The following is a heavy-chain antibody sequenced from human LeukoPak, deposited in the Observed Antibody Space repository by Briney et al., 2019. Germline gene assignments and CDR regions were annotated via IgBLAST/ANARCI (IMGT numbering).Heavy chain of an antibody. V-gene: IGHV4-4*09. CDR3: ARVPLGYSGAYYFDY. Sequence: SETLSLTCTVSRGSISASIRSYYWSWLRQPPGKGLEWIGYISSSGSTNDNPSHRSRVTISVDTSKNQFFLNLSSVSAADTAVYYCARVPLGYSGAYYFDYWGPGTLVTVSP. CDR1: RGSISASIRSYY. CDR2: ISSSGST. D-gene: IGHD5-12*01. J-gene: IGHJ4*02.